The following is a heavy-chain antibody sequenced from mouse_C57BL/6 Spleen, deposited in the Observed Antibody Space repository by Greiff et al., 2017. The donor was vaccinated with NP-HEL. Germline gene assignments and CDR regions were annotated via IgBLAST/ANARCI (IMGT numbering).Heavy chain of an antibody. J-gene: IGHJ1*03. CDR3: LYDYDWSWYFDV. CDR1: GFTFSNYW. V-gene: IGHV6-3*01. CDR2: IRLKSDNYAT. D-gene: IGHD2-4*01. Sequence: EVKLEESGGGLVQPGGSMKLSCVASGFTFSNYWMNWVRQSPEKGLEWVAQIRLKSDNYATHYAESVKGRFTISRDDSKSRVYLQMNNLRAEDTGIYYCLYDYDWSWYFDVWGTGTTVTVSA.